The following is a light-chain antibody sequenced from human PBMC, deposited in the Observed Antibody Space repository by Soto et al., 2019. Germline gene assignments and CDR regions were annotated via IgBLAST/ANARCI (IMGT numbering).Light chain of an antibody. CDR2: DAS. V-gene: IGKV3-11*01. Sequence: EIVLTQSPATLSLSPGERATLSCRASQSVSTYLAWYQQKPGQAPRLLIYDASNRATGIPGRFSGSGSGTDFTLTISSLEPEDFAVYYCQQRSNWPPRTFGQETKLEIK. CDR3: QQRSNWPPRT. J-gene: IGKJ2*01. CDR1: QSVSTY.